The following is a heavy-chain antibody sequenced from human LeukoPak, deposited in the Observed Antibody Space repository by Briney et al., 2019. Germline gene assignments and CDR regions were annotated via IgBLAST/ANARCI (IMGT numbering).Heavy chain of an antibody. Sequence: SETLSLTCTVSDDSISDYYRGWICQPSGKGLEWIGYIHNSGTSTYNLSLKSRVTISADTSKNQFSLKLNSMTTADTAVYYCTRGAGWLIDYWGQGILVTVSS. CDR1: DDSISDYY. J-gene: IGHJ4*02. D-gene: IGHD3-16*01. CDR3: TRGAGWLIDY. V-gene: IGHV4-59*01. CDR2: IHNSGTS.